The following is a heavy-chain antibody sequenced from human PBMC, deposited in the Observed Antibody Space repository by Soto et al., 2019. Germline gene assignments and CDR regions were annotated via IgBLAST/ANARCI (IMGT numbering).Heavy chain of an antibody. J-gene: IGHJ4*02. CDR1: GYNFNTYG. CDR2: ISGYNGYT. CDR3: ARDRDYSHTDADIDY. Sequence: QVQLMQSGAEVRRPGTSMRISCTTSGYNFNTYGIIWVRQAPGQGLEWMGWISGYNGYTKYAQNFEDRVTLSTDPSTSTAFLELRSLRSGDTALYFCARDRDYSHTDADIDYWGQGTLVTVSS. V-gene: IGHV1-18*01. D-gene: IGHD3-16*01.